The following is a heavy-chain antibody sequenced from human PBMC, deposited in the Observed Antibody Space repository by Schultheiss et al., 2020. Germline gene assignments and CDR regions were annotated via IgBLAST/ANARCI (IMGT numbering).Heavy chain of an antibody. CDR1: GFTFSSYA. D-gene: IGHD3-16*02. J-gene: IGHJ4*02. Sequence: ESLKISCAASGFTFSSYAMSWVRQAPGKGLEWVSAISGSGGSTYYADSVKGRFTISRDNSKNTLYLQMNSLRAEDTAVYYCAKDRMSMITFGGVIVKLFDYWGQGTLVTVSS. CDR2: ISGSGGST. V-gene: IGHV3-23*01. CDR3: AKDRMSMITFGGVIVKLFDY.